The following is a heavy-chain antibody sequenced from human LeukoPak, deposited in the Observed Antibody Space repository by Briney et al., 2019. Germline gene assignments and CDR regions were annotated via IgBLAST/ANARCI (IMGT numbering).Heavy chain of an antibody. D-gene: IGHD3-10*01. V-gene: IGHV1-69*13. Sequence: ASVKVSCKASGYTFTSYAISWVRQAPGQGLEWMGGTIPIFGTANYAQEFQGRVTITADESTSTAYMELSSLRSEDTAVYYCARDQTLWFGELAHDAFDIWGQGTMVTVSS. CDR2: TIPIFGTA. J-gene: IGHJ3*02. CDR1: GYTFTSYA. CDR3: ARDQTLWFGELAHDAFDI.